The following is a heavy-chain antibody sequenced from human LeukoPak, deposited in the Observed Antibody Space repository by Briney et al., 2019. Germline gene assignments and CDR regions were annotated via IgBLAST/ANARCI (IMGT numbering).Heavy chain of an antibody. CDR3: ARDWGVLRGLYYFDY. CDR2: ISAYNGNT. Sequence: ASVKVSCKASGYTFTSYGFSRVRQAPGQGLEWMGWISAYNGNTNYAQKLQGRVTMTTDTSTSTGYMELRSLRSDDTAVYYCARDWGVLRGLYYFDYWGQGTLVTVSS. J-gene: IGHJ4*02. D-gene: IGHD3-10*01. CDR1: GYTFTSYG. V-gene: IGHV1-18*01.